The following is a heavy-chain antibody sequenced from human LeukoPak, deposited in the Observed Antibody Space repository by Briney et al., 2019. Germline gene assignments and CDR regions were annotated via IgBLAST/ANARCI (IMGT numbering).Heavy chain of an antibody. D-gene: IGHD6-19*01. Sequence: GGSLRLSCAASGFTVSSNYMSWVRQAPGKGLEWVSVIYSGGSTYYADSVKDRFTISRDNSKNTLYLQMNSLRAEDTAVYYCARDLRPSVAGTRWGQGTLVTVSS. J-gene: IGHJ4*02. V-gene: IGHV3-66*01. CDR1: GFTVSSNY. CDR3: ARDLRPSVAGTR. CDR2: IYSGGST.